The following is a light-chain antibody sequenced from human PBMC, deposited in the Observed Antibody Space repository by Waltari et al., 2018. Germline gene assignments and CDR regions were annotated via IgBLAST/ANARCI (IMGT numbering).Light chain of an antibody. CDR2: GAS. Sequence: EIVMTQSPATMSVSPGERATLSCRASQSVTGSLACYQQRPGQAPRLLIYGASTRATGTPARFSGSGSGTDFTLTISSLQSEDFAVYYCQQYSNWPLLTFGGGTKVEIK. CDR3: QQYSNWPLLT. CDR1: QSVTGS. J-gene: IGKJ4*01. V-gene: IGKV3-15*01.